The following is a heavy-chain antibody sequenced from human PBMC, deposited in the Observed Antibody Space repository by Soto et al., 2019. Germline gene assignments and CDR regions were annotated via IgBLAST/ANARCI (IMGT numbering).Heavy chain of an antibody. CDR2: ILGSGRTT. D-gene: IGHD2-15*01. CDR1: GFTFSNYG. CDR3: AKRRGAGGHFDY. J-gene: IGHJ4*02. V-gene: IGHV3-64D*06. Sequence: SGGSLRLSCSGSGFTFSNYGMHWVRQAPGKGLEFVSAILGSGRTTYYADSVKGRFTISRDNSKSTLYLQMSSLRAEDTAVYFCAKRRGAGGHFDYWGQGALVTVSS.